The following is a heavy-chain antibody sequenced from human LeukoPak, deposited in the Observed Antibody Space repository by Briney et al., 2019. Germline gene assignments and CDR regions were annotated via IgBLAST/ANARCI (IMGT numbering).Heavy chain of an antibody. D-gene: IGHD5-24*01. CDR1: GGPFSGYY. Sequence: SETLSLTCAVYGGPFSGYYWSLIPQPPGKGLEWIGEINHSRSTNYNPSLKSRVTISVDTSKNQFSLKLSSVTAADTAVYYCARVEGGYNYYGGQGTLVTVSS. J-gene: IGHJ4*02. CDR2: INHSRST. V-gene: IGHV4-34*01. CDR3: ARVEGGYNYY.